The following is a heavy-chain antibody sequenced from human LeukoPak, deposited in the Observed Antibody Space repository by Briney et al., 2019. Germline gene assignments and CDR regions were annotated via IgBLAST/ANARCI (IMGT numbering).Heavy chain of an antibody. CDR1: GFTFSSYS. CDR3: ARVFGGSELDAFDI. Sequence: NSGRSLRLSCAASGFTFSSYSMNWVRQAPGKGLEWVSSISSSSSYIYYADSVKGRFTISRENAKNSLYLQMNSLRAEDTAVYYCARVFGGSELDAFDIWGQGTMVTVSS. V-gene: IGHV3-21*01. J-gene: IGHJ3*02. D-gene: IGHD3-10*01. CDR2: ISSSSSYI.